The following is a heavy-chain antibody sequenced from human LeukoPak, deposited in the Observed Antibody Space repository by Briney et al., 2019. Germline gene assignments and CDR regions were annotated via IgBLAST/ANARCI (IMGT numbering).Heavy chain of an antibody. CDR3: ARAYCSSTSCYLHNWFDP. V-gene: IGHV1-8*01. D-gene: IGHD2-2*01. Sequence: ASVTVSFKASGYTFTSYDINWMRQAPGQGLEWMGWMNPNSGNTSYAQKFQGRVTMTRNTSISTAYMELSSLRSEDTAVYYCARAYCSSTSCYLHNWFDPWGQGTLVTVSS. CDR1: GYTFTSYD. J-gene: IGHJ5*02. CDR2: MNPNSGNT.